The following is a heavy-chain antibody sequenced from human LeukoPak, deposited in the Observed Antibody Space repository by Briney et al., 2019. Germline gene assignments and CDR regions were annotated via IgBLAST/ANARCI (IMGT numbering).Heavy chain of an antibody. CDR2: IYYGGGA. D-gene: IGHD6-13*01. Sequence: SETLSLSCTVSGGSFGSYYWSWIRQSPGKGLEWIGYIYYGGGANYNPSLKSRATISIDRSKNQFSLKLSSLTAADTAVYYCARHGSSYSFDYWGQGTLVTVSS. CDR3: ARHGSSYSFDY. CDR1: GGSFGSYY. J-gene: IGHJ4*02. V-gene: IGHV4-59*08.